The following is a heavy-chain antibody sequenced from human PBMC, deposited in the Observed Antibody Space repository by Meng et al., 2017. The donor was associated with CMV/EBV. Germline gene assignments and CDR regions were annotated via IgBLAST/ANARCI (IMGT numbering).Heavy chain of an antibody. CDR2: IYYSGST. V-gene: IGHV4-30-4*08. CDR1: CGAISRGDYY. D-gene: IGHD2-21*02. CDR3: AREGDNPFDY. J-gene: IGHJ4*02. Sequence: HVQLQESGPGRVKPSQTLSLTCTISCGAISRGDYYWSWIRQPPGKGLEWIGYIYYSGSTYYNPSLKSRVTISVDTSKSQFSLKHSSVSAADTAVYYCAREGDNPFDYWGQGTLVTVSS.